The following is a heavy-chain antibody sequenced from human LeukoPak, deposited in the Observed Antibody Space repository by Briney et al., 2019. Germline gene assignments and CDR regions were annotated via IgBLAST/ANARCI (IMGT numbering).Heavy chain of an antibody. Sequence: PSQTLSLTCTVSGGSISSGDYYWSWIRQPPGKGLEWIGYIYYSGSTYYNPSLKSRVTISVDTSKNQFSLKLSSVTAADTAVYYCARDPNYYDSSGLVYWGQGTLVTVSS. CDR1: GGSISSGDYY. CDR3: ARDPNYYDSSGLVY. J-gene: IGHJ4*02. V-gene: IGHV4-30-4*08. CDR2: IYYSGST. D-gene: IGHD3-22*01.